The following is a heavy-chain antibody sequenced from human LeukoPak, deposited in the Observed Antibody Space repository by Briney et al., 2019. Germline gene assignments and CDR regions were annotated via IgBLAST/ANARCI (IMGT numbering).Heavy chain of an antibody. D-gene: IGHD3-22*01. V-gene: IGHV3-11*01. J-gene: IGHJ3*02. CDR3: SRGGMIVVVITSDDAFDM. CDR2: ISSSGSTI. Sequence: GGSLRLSCAASGFTFSDYYMSWIRQAPGKGLEWVSYISSSGSTIYYADSVKGRFTISRDNAKNSLYLQMNSLRAEDTAVYYCSRGGMIVVVITSDDAFDMWGQGTKVTVSS. CDR1: GFTFSDYY.